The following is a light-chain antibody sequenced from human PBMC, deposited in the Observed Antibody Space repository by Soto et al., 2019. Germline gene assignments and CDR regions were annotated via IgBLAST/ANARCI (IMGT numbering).Light chain of an antibody. Sequence: QPVLTQPPSVSGAPGQTVIISCTGSSSNIGAGYDVHWYQQLPGTAPKLLIYSNNNRPSGVPDRLSGSKSGTSASLAITGLQVEDEADYYCQSYDSSLSAAVFGGGTKLTVL. CDR1: SSNIGAGYD. CDR2: SNN. J-gene: IGLJ2*01. CDR3: QSYDSSLSAAV. V-gene: IGLV1-40*01.